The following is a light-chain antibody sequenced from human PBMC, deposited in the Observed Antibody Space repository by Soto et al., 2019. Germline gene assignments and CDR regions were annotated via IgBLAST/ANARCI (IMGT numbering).Light chain of an antibody. CDR1: SSDVGGYKL. CDR2: EGS. CDR3: CSYAGTTTWV. Sequence: QSALTQPASVSGSPGQSITISCTGTSSDVGGYKLVSWYQQHPGKAPKVLLYEGSERPSGVSDRFSGAKSGNTASLTISGLQAEDEADYYCCSYAGTTTWVFGGGTKLTV. V-gene: IGLV2-23*01. J-gene: IGLJ3*02.